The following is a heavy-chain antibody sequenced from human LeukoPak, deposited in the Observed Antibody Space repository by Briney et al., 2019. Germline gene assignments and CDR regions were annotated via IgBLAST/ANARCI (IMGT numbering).Heavy chain of an antibody. CDR3: ARDGVPGGRDV. D-gene: IGHD3-16*01. V-gene: IGHV3-7*01. CDR1: GFAFSSHW. Sequence: RPGGSLRLSCAASGFAFSSHWMNWVRQAPGKGLEGVANVNREGSDKNCVDSVKGRFTISRDNAKNSLYLQMNSLRVEDTAVYYCARDGVPGGRDVWGQGTTVTVS. J-gene: IGHJ6*02. CDR2: VNREGSDK.